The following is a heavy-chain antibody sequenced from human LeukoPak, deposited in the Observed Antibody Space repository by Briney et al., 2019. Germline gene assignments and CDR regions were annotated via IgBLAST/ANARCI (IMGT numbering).Heavy chain of an antibody. J-gene: IGHJ4*02. D-gene: IGHD6-13*01. CDR2: ISYDGSNK. Sequence: GRSLRLSCAASGFTFSSYAMHWVRQAPGKGPEWVAVISYDGSNKYYADSVKGRFTISRDNSKNTLYLQMNSLRAEDTAVYYCAREQYTNSWSLGYWGQGNMVTDSS. V-gene: IGHV3-30-3*01. CDR3: AREQYTNSWSLGY. CDR1: GFTFSSYA.